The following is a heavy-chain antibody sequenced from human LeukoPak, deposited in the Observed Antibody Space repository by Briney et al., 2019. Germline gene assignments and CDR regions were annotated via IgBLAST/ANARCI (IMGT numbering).Heavy chain of an antibody. CDR2: IYYSGST. Sequence: PSETLSLTCTVSGGSISSYYWSWIRQPPGKGLEWIGYIYYSGSTNYNPSLKSRVTISVDTSKNQFSLKLSSVTAADTAVYYCARYAYYDSSGYAFDIWGQGTMVTVSS. V-gene: IGHV4-59*08. J-gene: IGHJ3*02. CDR1: GGSISSYY. D-gene: IGHD3-22*01. CDR3: ARYAYYDSSGYAFDI.